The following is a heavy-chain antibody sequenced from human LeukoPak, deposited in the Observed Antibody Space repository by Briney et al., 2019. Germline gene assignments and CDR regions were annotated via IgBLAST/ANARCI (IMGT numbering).Heavy chain of an antibody. CDR3: AILPGRGSTTVFDY. CDR2: INPNSGGT. V-gene: IGHV1-2*04. J-gene: IGHJ4*02. D-gene: IGHD3-16*01. CDR1: GYTFTGYY. Sequence: ASVKVSCKASGYTFTGYYMHWVRQAPGQGLEWMGWINPNSGGTNYAQKFQGWVTMTRDTSISTAYMELSRLRSDDTAVYYCAILPGRGSTTVFDYWGQGTLVIVSS.